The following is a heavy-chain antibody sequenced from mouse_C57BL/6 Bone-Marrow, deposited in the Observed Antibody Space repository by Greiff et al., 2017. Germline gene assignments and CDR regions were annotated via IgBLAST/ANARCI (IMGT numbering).Heavy chain of an antibody. Sequence: VQLPQSVAELVRPGASVKLSCTASGFTIKNTYMHWVKQRPEQGLEWIGRIDPANGNTEYAPKFQGKATITADTSSNTASLQLTSLTSEDTAIYYCARAYDSNYDAMDYWGQGTSVTVAS. CDR2: IDPANGNT. D-gene: IGHD2-5*01. J-gene: IGHJ4*01. V-gene: IGHV14-3*01. CDR3: ARAYDSNYDAMDY. CDR1: GFTIKNTY.